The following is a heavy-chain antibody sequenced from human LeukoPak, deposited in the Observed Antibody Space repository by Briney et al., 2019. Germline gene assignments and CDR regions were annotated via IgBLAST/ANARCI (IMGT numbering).Heavy chain of an antibody. CDR2: INPNSGGT. D-gene: IGHD3-3*01. J-gene: IGHJ4*02. Sequence: ASVKVSCKASGYTFTGYYMHWVRQAPGQGLEWMGWINPNSGGTNYAQKFQGRVTMTRDTSISTAYMELSRLRSDDTAVYYCARGRPVDTIFGVVVDYFDYWGQGTLVTVSS. CDR1: GYTFTGYY. CDR3: ARGRPVDTIFGVVVDYFDY. V-gene: IGHV1-2*02.